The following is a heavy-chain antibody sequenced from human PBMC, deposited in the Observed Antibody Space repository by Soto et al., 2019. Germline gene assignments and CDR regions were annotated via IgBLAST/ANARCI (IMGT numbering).Heavy chain of an antibody. D-gene: IGHD2-15*01. J-gene: IGHJ4*02. V-gene: IGHV4-30-4*01. CDR1: GGSISSGDYY. CDR3: ANSHKGYYFDY. CDR2: IYYSGST. Sequence: SETLSLTCTVSGGSISSGDYYWSWIRQPPGKGLEWIGYIYYSGSTYYNPSLKSRVTISVDTSKNQFSLKLSSVTAADTAVYYCANSHKGYYFDYWGQGTLVTVSS.